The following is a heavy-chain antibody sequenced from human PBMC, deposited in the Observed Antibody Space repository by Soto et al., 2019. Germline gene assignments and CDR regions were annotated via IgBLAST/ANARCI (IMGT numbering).Heavy chain of an antibody. V-gene: IGHV3-30*04. CDR1: GFTFSSDA. Sequence: QVQLVESGGDVVQPGRSLRLSCAVSGFTFSSDAIHWVRQAPGKGLEWVALISSDGSNRYYADSVKGRFTISRDNSKSTVYLQMNSLRAEDTAVYYCANQFVGDDTWYTPSAFDFWGQGTLVTVSS. CDR3: ANQFVGDDTWYTPSAFDF. J-gene: IGHJ4*02. D-gene: IGHD6-13*01. CDR2: ISSDGSNR.